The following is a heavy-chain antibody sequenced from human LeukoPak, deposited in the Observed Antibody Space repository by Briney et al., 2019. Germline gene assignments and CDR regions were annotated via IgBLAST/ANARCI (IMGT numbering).Heavy chain of an antibody. CDR3: ARGYFDWYRYYYGMDV. V-gene: IGHV1-2*02. Sequence: ASVKVSCKASGYTFTGYYMHWVRQAPGQGLEWMGWIKPNSGGTNYAQKFQGRVTMTRDTSISTAYMELSRLRSDDTAVYYCARGYFDWYRYYYGMDVWGQGTTVTVSS. J-gene: IGHJ6*02. CDR2: IKPNSGGT. CDR1: GYTFTGYY. D-gene: IGHD3-9*01.